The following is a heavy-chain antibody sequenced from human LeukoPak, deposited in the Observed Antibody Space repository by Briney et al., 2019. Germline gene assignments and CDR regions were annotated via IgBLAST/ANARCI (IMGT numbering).Heavy chain of an antibody. V-gene: IGHV4-34*01. J-gene: IGHJ4*02. CDR3: ARDFDTSGYYFHY. D-gene: IGHD3-22*01. CDR1: GGSFSDYY. CDR2: INHSGTT. Sequence: SETLSLTCAVYGGSFSDYYWSWIRQPPGKGLEWIGEINHSGTTVYSPSLKSRLTISLDTSKNQFSLTLTSVTAADPAVYYCARDFDTSGYYFHYWGQGTLVTVSS.